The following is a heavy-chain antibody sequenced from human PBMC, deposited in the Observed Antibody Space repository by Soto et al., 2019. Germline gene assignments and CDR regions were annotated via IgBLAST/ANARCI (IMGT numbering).Heavy chain of an antibody. J-gene: IGHJ5*02. D-gene: IGHD3-10*02. CDR2: INNDGIDT. CDR1: GFTFIGYW. Sequence: EVQLVESGGGVVQPGGSLRLSCAASGFTFIGYWMHWVRQGPGKGLVWVARINNDGIDTTYADSVKGRFTISRDNTKNMVCLEMLRLRADDTAVYDCARAGSMVGERWFDPWGQGSLVTVAA. V-gene: IGHV3-74*03. CDR3: ARAGSMVGERWFDP.